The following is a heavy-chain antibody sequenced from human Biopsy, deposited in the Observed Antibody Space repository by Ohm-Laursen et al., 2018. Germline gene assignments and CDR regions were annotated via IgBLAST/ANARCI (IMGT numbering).Heavy chain of an antibody. V-gene: IGHV3-23*01. D-gene: IGHD1-14*01. CDR2: IDVSDYNT. CDR1: GFTFHTYA. Sequence: SLRLSCTASGFTFHTYAMNWVRQAPGRGLDWVAHIDVSDYNTYYADSVMGRFTISRDNSIQMVHLEITSLTADDTAVYYCVKQWGGYNFDSWGQGTLVTVSS. CDR3: VKQWGGYNFDS. J-gene: IGHJ5*01.